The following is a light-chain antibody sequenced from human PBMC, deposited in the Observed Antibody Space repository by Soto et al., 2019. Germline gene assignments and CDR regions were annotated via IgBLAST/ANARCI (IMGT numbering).Light chain of an antibody. CDR3: QYCGYLPI. CDR2: DAS. V-gene: IGKV2-28*01. CDR1: QSLLHSNGYNY. Sequence: DIVMTQSPLSLPVTPGEPASISCRSSQSLLHSNGYNYLDWYQHKPGKAPKLLIYDASILEAGVPPRFSGSGSGTDFTFTISSLQPEDVATYYCQYCGYLPIFGPGTTVDFK. J-gene: IGKJ3*01.